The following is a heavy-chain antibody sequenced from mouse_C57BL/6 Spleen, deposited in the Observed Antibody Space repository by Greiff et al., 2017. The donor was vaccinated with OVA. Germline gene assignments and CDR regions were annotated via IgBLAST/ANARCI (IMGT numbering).Heavy chain of an antibody. CDR1: GFTFTDYY. CDR3: ARSANWDDWYFDV. D-gene: IGHD4-1*01. CDR2: IRNKANGYTT. V-gene: IGHV7-3*01. J-gene: IGHJ1*03. Sequence: EVKLVESGGGLVQPGGSLSLSRAASGFTFTDYYMSWVRQPPGKALEWLGFIRNKANGYTTEYSASVKGRFTISRDNSQSILYLQMNALRAEDSATYYCARSANWDDWYFDVWGTGTTVTVSS.